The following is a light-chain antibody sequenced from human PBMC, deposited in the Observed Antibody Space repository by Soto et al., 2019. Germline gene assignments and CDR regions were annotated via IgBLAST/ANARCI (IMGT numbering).Light chain of an antibody. Sequence: QSALTQPASVSGSPGQSITISCTGTSNYVGKYNLVSWYQHHPGKAPKLMIYDGTKRPSGVSNRFSGSKSGNTASLTISGLQAEDEGDYYCCSYAGSSDVVFGGGTKLTVL. J-gene: IGLJ2*01. CDR1: SNYVGKYNL. CDR3: CSYAGSSDVV. CDR2: DGT. V-gene: IGLV2-23*01.